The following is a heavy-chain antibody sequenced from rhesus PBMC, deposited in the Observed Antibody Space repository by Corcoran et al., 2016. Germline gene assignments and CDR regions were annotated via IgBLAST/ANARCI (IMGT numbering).Heavy chain of an antibody. CDR3: ARVGISAGHQGDL. J-gene: IGHJ4*01. CDR2: IYGGSGNT. D-gene: IGHD6-13*01. CDR1: GGSISDNSY. Sequence: QVQLQESGPGLVKPSETLSLPCAVSGGSISDNSYWNWIRQPPGKGLEWIGKIYGGSGNTDYNPSLKSRVSISKDTSKNQFSLKVSSVTAADTAVFYCARVGISAGHQGDLWGQGLLVTVSA. V-gene: IGHV4S9*01.